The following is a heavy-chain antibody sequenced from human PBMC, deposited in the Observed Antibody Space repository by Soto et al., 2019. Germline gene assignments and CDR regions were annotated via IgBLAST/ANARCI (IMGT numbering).Heavy chain of an antibody. CDR1: GYSFTSYW. CDR2: IDPSDSYT. CDR3: ARGRPDYDFWSGTRIKYDPNFDY. D-gene: IGHD3-3*01. J-gene: IGHJ4*02. V-gene: IGHV5-10-1*01. Sequence: GESLKISCKGSGYSFTSYWISWVRQMPGKGLEWMGRIDPSDSYTNYSPSFQGHVTISADKSISTAYLQWNSLKASDTAMYYCARGRPDYDFWSGTRIKYDPNFDYWGQGSLVTVSS.